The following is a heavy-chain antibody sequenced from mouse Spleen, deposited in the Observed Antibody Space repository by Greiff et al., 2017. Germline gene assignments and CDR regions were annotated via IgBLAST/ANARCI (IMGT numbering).Heavy chain of an antibody. J-gene: IGHJ4*01. CDR3: ARKGAGSSGLYAMDY. CDR1: GFSLTSYG. D-gene: IGHD3-1*01. V-gene: IGHV2-4-1*01. Sequence: VMLVESGPGLVQPSQSLSITCTVSGFSLTSYGVHWVRQSPGKGLEWLGVIWSGGSTDYNAAFISRLSISKDNSKSQVFFKMNSLQADDTAIYYCARKGAGSSGLYAMDYWGQGTSVTVSS. CDR2: IWSGGST.